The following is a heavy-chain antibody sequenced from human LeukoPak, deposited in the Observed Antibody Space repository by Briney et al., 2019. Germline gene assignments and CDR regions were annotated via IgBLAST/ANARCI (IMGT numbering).Heavy chain of an antibody. CDR3: ARGIAVAGTDY. Sequence: GGSLRLSCAASGFTFSSYAMHWVRQAPGKGLEWVAVISYDGSNKYYADSVKGRLTISRDNSKNTLYLQMNSLRAEDTAVYYCARGIAVAGTDYWGQGTLVTVSS. J-gene: IGHJ4*02. CDR2: ISYDGSNK. CDR1: GFTFSSYA. D-gene: IGHD6-19*01. V-gene: IGHV3-30-3*01.